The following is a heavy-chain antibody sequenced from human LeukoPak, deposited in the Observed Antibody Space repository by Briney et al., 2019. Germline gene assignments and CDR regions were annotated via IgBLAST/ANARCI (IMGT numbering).Heavy chain of an antibody. CDR1: GGSFSGYY. D-gene: IGHD3-10*01. V-gene: IGHV4-34*01. Sequence: SETLSLTCAVYGGSFSGYYWSWIRQPPGKGLEWIGEINHSGSTNYNPSLKSRVTISVNTSKNQSSLKLSSVTAADTAVYYCARVGRGGITMVRGVIGHLDYFDYWGQGTLVTVSS. J-gene: IGHJ4*02. CDR3: ARVGRGGITMVRGVIGHLDYFDY. CDR2: INHSGST.